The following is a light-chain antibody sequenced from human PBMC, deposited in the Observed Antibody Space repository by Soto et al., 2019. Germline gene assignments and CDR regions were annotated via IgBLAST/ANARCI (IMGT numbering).Light chain of an antibody. Sequence: EIVLTQSPATLSLSPGERATLSCRASQTVSFYLAWYQQKPGQAPRLLIYDASKRATGTPARFSGSGSGTDFTLTISSLEPEDFAVYYGQQRSNWPPFTFGPGTKVDI. CDR3: QQRSNWPPFT. CDR2: DAS. J-gene: IGKJ3*01. V-gene: IGKV3-11*01. CDR1: QTVSFY.